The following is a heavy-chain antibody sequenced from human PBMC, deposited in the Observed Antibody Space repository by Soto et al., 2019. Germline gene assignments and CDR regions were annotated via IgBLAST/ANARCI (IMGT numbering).Heavy chain of an antibody. CDR1: GFTFDDYA. CDR3: AKDTSPQGEFYYYYYMDV. J-gene: IGHJ6*03. V-gene: IGHV3-9*01. CDR2: ISWNSGSI. D-gene: IGHD3-10*01. Sequence: GGSLRLSCAASGFTFDDYAMHWVRQAPGKGLEWVSGISWNSGSIGYADSVKGRFTISRDNAKNSLYLQMNSLRAEDTALYYCAKDTSPQGEFYYYYYMDVWGKGTTVTVS.